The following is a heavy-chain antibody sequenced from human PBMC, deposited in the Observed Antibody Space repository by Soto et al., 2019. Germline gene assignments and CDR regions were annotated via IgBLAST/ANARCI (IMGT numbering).Heavy chain of an antibody. D-gene: IGHD2-2*01. Sequence: PSETLSLTCTVSGDSVSSDNYYWTWIRQPPGKGLEWIGYIYSSGSTNYNPSLKSRVTISLDTSSNQFSLKLTSVTAADTAVYYCARGRVVVPAAVMFNCLDPWGQGALVTVSS. V-gene: IGHV4-61*01. CDR2: IYSSGST. CDR1: GDSVSSDNYY. J-gene: IGHJ5*02. CDR3: ARGRVVVPAAVMFNCLDP.